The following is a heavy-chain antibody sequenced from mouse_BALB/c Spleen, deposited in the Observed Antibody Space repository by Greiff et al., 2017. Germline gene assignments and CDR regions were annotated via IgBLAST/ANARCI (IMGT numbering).Heavy chain of an antibody. Sequence: DVQLVESGGGLVKPGGSLKLSCAASGFTFSSYAMSWVRQTPEKRLEWVASISSGGSTYYPDSVKGRFTISRDNARNILYLQMSSLRSEDTAMYYCARYGSSWGYWGQGTTLTVSS. CDR1: GFTFSSYA. CDR2: ISSGGST. D-gene: IGHD1-1*01. J-gene: IGHJ2*01. CDR3: ARYGSSWGY. V-gene: IGHV5-6-5*01.